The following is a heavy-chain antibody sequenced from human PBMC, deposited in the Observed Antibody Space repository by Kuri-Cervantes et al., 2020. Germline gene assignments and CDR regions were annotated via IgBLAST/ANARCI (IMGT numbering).Heavy chain of an antibody. V-gene: IGHV4-59*12. CDR2: IYYSGST. Sequence: SETLSLTCTVSGGSISSYYWSWIRQPPGKGLEWIGYIYYSGSTNYNPSLKSRVTISVDTSKNQFSLKLSSVTAADTAVYYCARVPITGTTGGAFDIWGQGQWSPSPQ. D-gene: IGHD1-20*01. CDR1: GGSISSYY. J-gene: IGHJ3*02. CDR3: ARVPITGTTGGAFDI.